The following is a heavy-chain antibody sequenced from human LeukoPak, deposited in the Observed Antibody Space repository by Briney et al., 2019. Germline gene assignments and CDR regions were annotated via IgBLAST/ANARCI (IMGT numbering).Heavy chain of an antibody. CDR2: IYSGGST. Sequence: GGSLRLSCAAAGFTVSSNYMSWVRQAPGKGLEWVSVIYSGGSTYYADSVKGRFTISRDNSKNTLYLQMNSLRAEDTAVYYCARTSPYYFDYWGQGTLVTVSS. CDR3: ARTSPYYFDY. J-gene: IGHJ4*02. CDR1: GFTVSSNY. V-gene: IGHV3-66*01.